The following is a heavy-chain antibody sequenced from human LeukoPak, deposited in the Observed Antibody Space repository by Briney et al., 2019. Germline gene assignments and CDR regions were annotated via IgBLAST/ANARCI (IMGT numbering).Heavy chain of an antibody. CDR3: ARRESYYDFWSGYSYYFDY. CDR2: MNPNSGNT. D-gene: IGHD3-3*01. V-gene: IGHV1-8*01. J-gene: IGHJ4*02. Sequence: GASVKVSCTASGYTFTSYDINWVRQATGQGLEWMGLMNPNSGNTGYAQKFQGRVTMTRNTSISTAYMELSSLRSEDTAIYYCARRESYYDFWSGYSYYFDYWGQGTLVTVSS. CDR1: GYTFTSYD.